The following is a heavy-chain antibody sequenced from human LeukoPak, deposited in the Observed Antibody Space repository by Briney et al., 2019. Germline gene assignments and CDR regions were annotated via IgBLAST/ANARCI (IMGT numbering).Heavy chain of an antibody. V-gene: IGHV4-38-2*01. Sequence: PSETLSLTCAVSGYSISSGYYWGWIRQPPGKGLEWIGSIYHSGNSYYNPSLKSRVTISVDTSKNQFSLKLSSLTAADTAVYYCARALILGVGAPMMYDAFDIWGQGTMVTVSS. CDR3: ARALILGVGAPMMYDAFDI. J-gene: IGHJ3*02. D-gene: IGHD1-26*01. CDR1: GYSISSGYY. CDR2: IYHSGNS.